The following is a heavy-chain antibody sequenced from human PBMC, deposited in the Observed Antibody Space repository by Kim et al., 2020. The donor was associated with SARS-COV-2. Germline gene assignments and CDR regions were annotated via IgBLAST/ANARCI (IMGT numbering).Heavy chain of an antibody. CDR2: KK. CDR3: ARDWGSGWGE. D-gene: IGHD6-19*01. V-gene: IGHV3-30-3*01. Sequence: KKYYADSGKGRFTISRENSKNPLYLQMNSLRAEDTAVYYCARDWGSGWGEWGQGTLVTVSS. J-gene: IGHJ4*02.